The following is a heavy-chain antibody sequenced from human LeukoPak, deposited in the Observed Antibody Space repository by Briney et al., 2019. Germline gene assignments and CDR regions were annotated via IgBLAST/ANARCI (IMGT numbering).Heavy chain of an antibody. J-gene: IGHJ4*02. Sequence: PGGSLRLSCAASGFTFSSYWMSWVRQAPGKGLEWVANIKQDGSEKYYVDSVKGRFTISRDNAKNSLYLQMNSLRAEDTAVYYCAREGLGLLWFGESPDYWGQGTLVTVSS. CDR1: GFTFSSYW. CDR2: IKQDGSEK. V-gene: IGHV3-7*01. CDR3: AREGLGLLWFGESPDY. D-gene: IGHD3-10*01.